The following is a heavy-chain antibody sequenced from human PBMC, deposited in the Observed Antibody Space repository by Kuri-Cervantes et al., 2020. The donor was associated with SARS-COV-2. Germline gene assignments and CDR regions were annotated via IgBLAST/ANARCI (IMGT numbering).Heavy chain of an antibody. CDR2: LSNDGAHE. Sequence: GGSLRLSCAASGFTFSSYAMHWVRQAPGKGLEWVALLSNDGAHEYYADSVKGRFTISRDNFKNTLFLQMNSLRSEDTAMYYCAKGGDFWSGFTYFDSFGPGTLVTVSS. V-gene: IGHV3-30*04. J-gene: IGHJ4*02. D-gene: IGHD3-3*01. CDR1: GFTFSSYA. CDR3: AKGGDFWSGFTYFDS.